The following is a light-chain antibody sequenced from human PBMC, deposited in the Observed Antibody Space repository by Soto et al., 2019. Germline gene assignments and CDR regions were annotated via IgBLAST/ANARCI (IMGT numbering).Light chain of an antibody. CDR3: QQSFTTPAT. Sequence: DIQMTQSPSTLSASVGDRVTITCRASQSITSYLNWFQQKPGKAPKVLIYAASSLQSGVPSRFSGSGSGTEFTLTISSLQPEDFATYYCQQSFTTPATFGPGTKVDIK. CDR2: AAS. V-gene: IGKV1-39*01. J-gene: IGKJ3*01. CDR1: QSITSY.